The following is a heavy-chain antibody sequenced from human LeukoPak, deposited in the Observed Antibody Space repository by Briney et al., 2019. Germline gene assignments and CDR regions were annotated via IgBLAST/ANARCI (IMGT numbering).Heavy chain of an antibody. Sequence: SETLSLTCTVSGGSVSSGSYYWSWIRQPPGKGLEWIGYIYYSGSTNYNPSLKSRVTISVDTSKNQFSLKLSSVTAADTAVYYCARPLYGMDVWGQGTTVTVSS. CDR1: GGSVSSGSYY. J-gene: IGHJ6*02. CDR3: ARPLYGMDV. CDR2: IYYSGST. V-gene: IGHV4-61*01.